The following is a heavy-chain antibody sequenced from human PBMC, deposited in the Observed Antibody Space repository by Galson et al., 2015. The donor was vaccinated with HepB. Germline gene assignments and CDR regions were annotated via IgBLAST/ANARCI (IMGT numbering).Heavy chain of an antibody. Sequence: SLRLSCAASGFTFSSYAMHWVRQAPGKGLEWVAVISYDGSNKYYADSVKGRFTISRDNSKNTLYLQMNSLRAEDTAVYYCASAEAYDFWSGQNSPFDYWGQGTLVTVSS. D-gene: IGHD3-3*01. CDR3: ASAEAYDFWSGQNSPFDY. V-gene: IGHV3-30-3*01. J-gene: IGHJ4*02. CDR2: ISYDGSNK. CDR1: GFTFSSYA.